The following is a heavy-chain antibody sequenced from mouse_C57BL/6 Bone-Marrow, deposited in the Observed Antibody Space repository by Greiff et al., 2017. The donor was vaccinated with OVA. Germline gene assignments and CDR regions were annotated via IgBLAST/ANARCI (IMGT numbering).Heavy chain of an antibody. Sequence: EVKLMESGPGMVKPSQSLSLTCTVTGYSITSGYDWHWIRHFPGNKLEWMGYISYSGSTNYNPFLKSRISITHDTSKNHFFLKLNSVTTEDTATYYCARELRFYYFDYWGHGTTLTVSS. CDR3: ARELRFYYFDY. CDR2: ISYSGST. CDR1: GYSITSGYD. D-gene: IGHD1-1*01. J-gene: IGHJ2*01. V-gene: IGHV3-1*01.